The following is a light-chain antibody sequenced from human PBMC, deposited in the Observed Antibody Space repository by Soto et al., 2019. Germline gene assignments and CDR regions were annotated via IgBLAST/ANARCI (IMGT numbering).Light chain of an antibody. Sequence: SYELTQPPSVSVSPGQTDSITCSGDKLGDKYACWYQQKPGQSPVLVIYHDTKRPSGIPERFSGSNSGNTATLTISGTQAMDEADYYCQAWDSSTRVFGTGTKLTVL. CDR3: QAWDSSTRV. CDR2: HDT. CDR1: KLGDKY. J-gene: IGLJ1*01. V-gene: IGLV3-1*01.